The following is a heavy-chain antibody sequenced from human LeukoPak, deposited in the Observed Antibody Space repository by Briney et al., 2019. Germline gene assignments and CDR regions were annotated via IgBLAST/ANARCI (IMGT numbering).Heavy chain of an antibody. Sequence: PGGSLRLSCAASRFTFSNYVMSWVRQAPGKGLEWVSVIYSGGSTYYADSVKGRFTISRDNSKNTLYLQMNSLRAEDTAVHYCARGYYYDSSGYYLYYHYYGMDVWGQGTTVTVSS. CDR2: IYSGGST. CDR3: ARGYYYDSSGYYLYYHYYGMDV. J-gene: IGHJ6*02. D-gene: IGHD3-22*01. V-gene: IGHV3-53*01. CDR1: RFTFSNYV.